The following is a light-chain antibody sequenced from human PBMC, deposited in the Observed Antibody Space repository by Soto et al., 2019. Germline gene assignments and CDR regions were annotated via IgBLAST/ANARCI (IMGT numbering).Light chain of an antibody. Sequence: NVLTQSPGTLSLSPGERATLSCRASQSVSSTYLAWYQQKPGQAPRLLLYGASSRATGIPDRFSGSGSGTDFTLTISRLEPEDFAVYYCQQYGSSRTFGQGTKVDIK. CDR3: QQYGSSRT. J-gene: IGKJ1*01. V-gene: IGKV3-20*01. CDR2: GAS. CDR1: QSVSSTY.